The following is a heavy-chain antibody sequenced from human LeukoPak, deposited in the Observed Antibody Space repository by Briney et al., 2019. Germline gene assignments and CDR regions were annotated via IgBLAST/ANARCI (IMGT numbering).Heavy chain of an antibody. V-gene: IGHV1-2*02. Sequence: ASVKVSCKASGYTFTGYYMHWVRQAPGQGLEWMGWINPNSGGTNYAQKFQGRVTVTRDTSISTAYMELSRLRSDDTAVYYCARDLPHYYDSSGLFDYWGQGTLVTVSS. CDR3: ARDLPHYYDSSGLFDY. CDR2: INPNSGGT. D-gene: IGHD3-22*01. J-gene: IGHJ4*02. CDR1: GYTFTGYY.